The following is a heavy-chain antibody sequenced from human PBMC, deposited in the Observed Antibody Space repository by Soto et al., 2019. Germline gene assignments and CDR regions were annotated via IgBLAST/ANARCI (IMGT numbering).Heavy chain of an antibody. J-gene: IGHJ6*03. Sequence: GGSLRLSCASSGFTFSSYGMHWVRQAPGKGLEWVAVIWYDGSNKYYADSVKGRFTISRDNSKNTLYLQMNSLRAEDTAVYYCARGVSLLNYYYYTDVWGKGTTVTVSS. CDR2: IWYDGSNK. V-gene: IGHV3-33*01. CDR3: ARGVSLLNYYYYTDV. CDR1: GFTFSSYG.